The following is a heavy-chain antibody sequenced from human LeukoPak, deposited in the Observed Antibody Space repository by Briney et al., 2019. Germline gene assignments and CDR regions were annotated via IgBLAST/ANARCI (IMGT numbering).Heavy chain of an antibody. CDR1: GFTFSSYG. J-gene: IGHJ5*02. CDR3: ARDRGPWELPGWFDP. CDR2: IWYDGSNK. D-gene: IGHD1-26*01. Sequence: GGSLRLSCAASGFTFSSYGMHWVRQAPGKGLEWVAVIWYDGSNKYYADSVKGRLTISRDNSKNTLYLQMNSLRAEDTAVYYCARDRGPWELPGWFDPWGQGTLVTVSS. V-gene: IGHV3-33*01.